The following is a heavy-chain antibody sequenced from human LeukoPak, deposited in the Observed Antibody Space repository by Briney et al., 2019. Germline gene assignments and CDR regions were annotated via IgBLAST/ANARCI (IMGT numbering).Heavy chain of an antibody. J-gene: IGHJ3*02. CDR2: ISYDGGSK. CDR3: ARARSSYGYGDAFDI. V-gene: IGHV3-30*04. Sequence: GRSLRLSCAASGFTFSTYAMHWVRQAPGKGLEWVAVISYDGGSKYYADSVKGRFTISRDNSKNTLYLQMNSLRAEDTAVYYCARARSSYGYGDAFDIWGQGTMVTVSS. D-gene: IGHD5-18*01. CDR1: GFTFSTYA.